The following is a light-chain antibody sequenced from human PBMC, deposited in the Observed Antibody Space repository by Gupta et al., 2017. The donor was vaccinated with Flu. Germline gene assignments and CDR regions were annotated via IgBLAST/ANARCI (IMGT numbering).Light chain of an antibody. CDR3: QQRSNWRWT. CDR1: QSVSSY. J-gene: IGKJ1*01. CDR2: DAS. Sequence: EIVLTQSQATLSLSPGERATLSCRASQSVSSYLAWYQQKPGQAPRLLIYDASNRATGIPARFSGSGSGTDFTLTISSLEPEDFAVYYCQQRSNWRWTFGQGTKVEIK. V-gene: IGKV3-11*01.